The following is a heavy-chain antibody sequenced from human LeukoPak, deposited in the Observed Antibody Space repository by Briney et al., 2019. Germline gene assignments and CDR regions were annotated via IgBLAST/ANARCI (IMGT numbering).Heavy chain of an antibody. D-gene: IGHD5-18*01. CDR3: AKDWRGYSYGSDAFDI. J-gene: IGHJ3*02. CDR1: GFTFSSYA. Sequence: PEGSLRLSCAASGFTFSSYARSWVRQAPGKGLEWISAISGSGGSTYYADSVKGRFTISRDNSKNTLYLQMNSLRAEDTAVYYCAKDWRGYSYGSDAFDIWGQGTMVTVSS. CDR2: ISGSGGST. V-gene: IGHV3-23*01.